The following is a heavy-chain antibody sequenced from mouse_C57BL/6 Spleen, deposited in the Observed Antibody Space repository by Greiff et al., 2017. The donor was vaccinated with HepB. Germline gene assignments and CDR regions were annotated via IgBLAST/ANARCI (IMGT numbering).Heavy chain of an antibody. Sequence: VQLQQSGAELVRPGASVTLSCKASGYTFTDYEMHWVKQTPVHGLEWIGAIGPETGGTAYNQKSKGKAILTADKSSSTSYMELRSLTSEDSAVYYCTRRKDGYYWGQGTTLTVSS. CDR1: GYTFTDYE. CDR3: TRRKDGYY. J-gene: IGHJ2*01. D-gene: IGHD2-3*01. CDR2: IGPETGGT. V-gene: IGHV1-15*01.